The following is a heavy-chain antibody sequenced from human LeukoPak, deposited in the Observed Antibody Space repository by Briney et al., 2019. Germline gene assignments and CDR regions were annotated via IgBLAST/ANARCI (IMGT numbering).Heavy chain of an antibody. CDR2: IYPGDSDT. V-gene: IGHV5-51*01. J-gene: IGHJ4*02. CDR1: GYSFTSYW. D-gene: IGHD6-19*01. CDR3: ACTRGDSSGWYPSFDY. Sequence: XDSLKISCKGSGYSFTSYWIGWVRQMPGKGLEWMGIIYPGDSDTRYSPSFQGQVTISADKSISTAYLQWSSLKASDTAMYYCACTRGDSSGWYPSFDYWGQGTLVTVSS.